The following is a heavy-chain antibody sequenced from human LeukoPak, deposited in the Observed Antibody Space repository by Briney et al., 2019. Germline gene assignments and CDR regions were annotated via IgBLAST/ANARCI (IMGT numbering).Heavy chain of an antibody. V-gene: IGHV1-46*01. CDR2: INPSGGST. Sequence: ASVKVSCKASGYTFTNYYMHWVRQAPGQGLEWMGIINPSGGSTSYAQKFQGRVTMTRDTSTSTVYMELSSLRSEDTAVYYCARGGAAAGSILYYYGMDVWGQGTTVTVSS. CDR1: GYTFTNYY. D-gene: IGHD6-13*01. CDR3: ARGGAAAGSILYYYGMDV. J-gene: IGHJ6*02.